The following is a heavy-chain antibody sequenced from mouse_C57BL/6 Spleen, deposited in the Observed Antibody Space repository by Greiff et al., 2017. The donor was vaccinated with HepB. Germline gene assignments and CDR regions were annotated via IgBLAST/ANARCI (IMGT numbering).Heavy chain of an antibody. J-gene: IGHJ4*01. CDR1: GFTFSDYG. D-gene: IGHD1-1*01. Sequence: EVKVEESGGGLVKPGGSLKLSCAASGFTFSDYGMHWVRQAPEKGLEWVAYISSGSSTIYYADTVKGRFTISRDNAKNTRFLQMTSLRSEDTAMYYCARRKDYGSSNYAMDYWGQGTSVTVSS. CDR3: ARRKDYGSSNYAMDY. CDR2: ISSGSSTI. V-gene: IGHV5-17*01.